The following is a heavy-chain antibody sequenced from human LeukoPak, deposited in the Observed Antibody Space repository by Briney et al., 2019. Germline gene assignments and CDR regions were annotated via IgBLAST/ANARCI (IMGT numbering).Heavy chain of an antibody. CDR2: IHSGDST. D-gene: IGHD3-22*01. J-gene: IGHJ4*02. V-gene: IGHV3-53*01. CDR1: GFTVGSNY. Sequence: GGSLRLSCAASGFTVGSNYMSWVRQAPGKRLEWVSGIHSGDSTYYADSVKGRITISRDNSKNMLYLQMNSLRAEDTAVYHCARASGGYYDSSGSFDYWGQGTLVTVSS. CDR3: ARASGGYYDSSGSFDY.